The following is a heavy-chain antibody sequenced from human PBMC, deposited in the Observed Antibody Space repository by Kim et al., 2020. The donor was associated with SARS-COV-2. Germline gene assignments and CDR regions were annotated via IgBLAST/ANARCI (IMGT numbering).Heavy chain of an antibody. CDR3: ARGGLGFGELFCY. D-gene: IGHD3-10*01. J-gene: IGHJ4*02. CDR2: INSDGSST. Sequence: GGSLRLSCAASGFTFSSYWMHWVRQAPGKGLVWVSRINSDGSSTSYADSVKGRFTISRDNAKNTLYLQMNSLRAEDTAVYYCARGGLGFGELFCYWGQGTLVTVSS. CDR1: GFTFSSYW. V-gene: IGHV3-74*01.